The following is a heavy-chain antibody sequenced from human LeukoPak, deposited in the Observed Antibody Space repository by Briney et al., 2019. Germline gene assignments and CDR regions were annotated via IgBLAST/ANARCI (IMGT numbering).Heavy chain of an antibody. D-gene: IGHD7-27*01. V-gene: IGHV3-23*01. CDR3: AKGRAGGNWGLVDC. J-gene: IGHJ4*02. CDR2: ISGSGSAI. Sequence: GGSLRLSCAASGFAFNNYPMNWVRQAPGRGLEWVSAISGSGSAIYYADSVRGRFTFSRDNSKNTLYLQMNSLRAEDTAVYYCAKGRAGGNWGLVDCWGQGTLVTVSS. CDR1: GFAFNNYP.